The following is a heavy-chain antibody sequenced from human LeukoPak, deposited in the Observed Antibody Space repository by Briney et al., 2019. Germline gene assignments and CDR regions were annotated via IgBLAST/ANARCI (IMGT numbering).Heavy chain of an antibody. CDR3: ATYSSGFGY. CDR2: INSDGGST. V-gene: IGHV3-74*01. CDR1: GFTFSNYW. D-gene: IGHD6-19*01. Sequence: GGSLRLSCAASGFTFSNYWMHWVRQDPGKGLVWVSRINSDGGSTSYADSVKGRFTISRDNAENTLYLQMNSLRAEDTAVYYCATYSSGFGYWGQGTLVTVSS. J-gene: IGHJ4*02.